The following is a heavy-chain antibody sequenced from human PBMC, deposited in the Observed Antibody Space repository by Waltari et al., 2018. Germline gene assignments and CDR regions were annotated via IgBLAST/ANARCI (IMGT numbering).Heavy chain of an antibody. Sequence: QVQLQQWGAGLLKPSETLSLPCAVYGGSFSGYYWSWIRQPPGKGLEWIGEINHSGSTNYNPSLKSRVTISVDTSKNQFSLKLSSVTAADTAVYYCARARTYYDFWSGLNWFDPWGQGTLVTVSS. CDR2: INHSGST. V-gene: IGHV4-34*01. D-gene: IGHD3-3*01. CDR1: GGSFSGYY. CDR3: ARARTYYDFWSGLNWFDP. J-gene: IGHJ5*02.